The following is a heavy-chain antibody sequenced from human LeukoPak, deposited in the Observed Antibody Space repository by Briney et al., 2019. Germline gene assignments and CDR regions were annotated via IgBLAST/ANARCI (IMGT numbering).Heavy chain of an antibody. V-gene: IGHV3-23*01. CDR3: AKEGNYGYAFDI. J-gene: IGHJ3*02. Sequence: GGSLRLSCAASGFTFSSYAMSWVRQAPGKGLEWFSGISGSGGSTYYADSVKGRFTISRDNSKNTLYLQMNSLRAEDTAVYYCAKEGNYGYAFDIWGQGTMVTVSS. D-gene: IGHD3-10*01. CDR2: ISGSGGST. CDR1: GFTFSSYA.